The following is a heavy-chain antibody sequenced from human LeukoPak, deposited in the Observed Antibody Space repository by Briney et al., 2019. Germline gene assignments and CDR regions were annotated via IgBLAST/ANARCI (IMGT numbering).Heavy chain of an antibody. CDR3: ARGQKASGVDY. V-gene: IGHV4-31*03. CDR2: IYYSGST. D-gene: IGHD6-25*01. Sequence: SQTLSLTCTVSGGSISSGGYYWSWIRQHPGKGLEWIGYIYYSGSTYYNPSLKSRVTISVDTSKNQFSPKLSSVTAADTAVYYCARGQKASGVDYWGQGTLVTVSS. CDR1: GGSISSGGYY. J-gene: IGHJ4*02.